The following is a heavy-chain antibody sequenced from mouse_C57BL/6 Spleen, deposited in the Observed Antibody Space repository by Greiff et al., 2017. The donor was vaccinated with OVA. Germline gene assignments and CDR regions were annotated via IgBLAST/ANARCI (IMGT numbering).Heavy chain of an antibody. CDR1: GYSFTSYW. Sequence: QVQLQQPGAELVKPGASVKLSCKASGYSFTSYWMHWVKQRPGQGLEWIGMIHPNSGSTNYNEKFKSKATLTVDNSSSTGYMQLSSLTAEDSAVYDCARDYGSSRVVAYWGQGTLVTVSA. CDR2: IHPNSGST. V-gene: IGHV1-64*01. D-gene: IGHD1-1*01. J-gene: IGHJ3*01. CDR3: ARDYGSSRVVAY.